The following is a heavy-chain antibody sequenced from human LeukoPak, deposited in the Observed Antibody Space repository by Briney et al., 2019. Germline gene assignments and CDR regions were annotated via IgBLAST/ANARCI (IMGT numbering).Heavy chain of an antibody. J-gene: IGHJ5*02. Sequence: GGSLRLSCAASGFTFSSYGMHWVRQAPGKGLEWVAVIWYDGSNKYYADSVKGRFTISRDNSKNTLYLQMNSLRAEDTAVYYCARERVAARPSWFDPWGQGTLVTVSS. D-gene: IGHD6-6*01. CDR2: IWYDGSNK. CDR1: GFTFSSYG. CDR3: ARERVAARPSWFDP. V-gene: IGHV3-33*01.